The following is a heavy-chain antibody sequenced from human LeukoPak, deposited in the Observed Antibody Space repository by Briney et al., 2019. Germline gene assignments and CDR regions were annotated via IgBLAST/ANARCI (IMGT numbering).Heavy chain of an antibody. CDR1: GYTFTGYY. Sequence: ASVKVSCKASGYTFTGYYMHWVRQAPGQGLEWMGWINPNSGGTNYAQKFQGRVTMTRDTSISTAYMELSRLRSDDTAVYYCARPSVQGYCSGGSCYSLDYWGQGTLVTVSS. V-gene: IGHV1-2*02. CDR2: INPNSGGT. J-gene: IGHJ4*02. D-gene: IGHD2-15*01. CDR3: ARPSVQGYCSGGSCYSLDY.